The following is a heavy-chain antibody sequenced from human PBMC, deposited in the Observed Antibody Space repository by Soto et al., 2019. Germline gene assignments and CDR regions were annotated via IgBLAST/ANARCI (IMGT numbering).Heavy chain of an antibody. V-gene: IGHV4-34*01. Sequence: SETLSLTCAVYGGSFSGYYWSWIRQPPGKGLEWIGEINHSGSTNYNPSLKSRVTISVDTSKNQFSLKLSSVTAADTAVYYCARGEAGSDQYYYMDVWGKGTTVTVSS. J-gene: IGHJ6*03. CDR2: INHSGST. CDR3: ARGEAGSDQYYYMDV. D-gene: IGHD3-10*01. CDR1: GGSFSGYY.